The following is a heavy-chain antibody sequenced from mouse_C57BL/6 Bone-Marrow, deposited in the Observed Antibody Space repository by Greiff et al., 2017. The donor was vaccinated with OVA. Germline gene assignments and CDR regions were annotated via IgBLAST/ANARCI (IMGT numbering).Heavy chain of an antibody. CDR1: GYTFTSYW. CDR2: IYPGNSDT. CDR3: TREEERFLYYFDY. V-gene: IGHV1-5*01. J-gene: IGHJ2*01. Sequence: VQLQQSGTVLARPGASVKMSCKTSGYTFTSYWMHWVKQRPGQGLEWIGAIYPGNSDTSYNQKFKGKAKLTAVTSASTAYMELSSLTNEDSAVYYCTREEERFLYYFDYWGQGTTLTVSS.